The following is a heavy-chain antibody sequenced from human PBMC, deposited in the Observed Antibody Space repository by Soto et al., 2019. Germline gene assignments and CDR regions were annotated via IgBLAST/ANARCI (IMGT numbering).Heavy chain of an antibody. CDR2: LSAYNGNT. V-gene: IGHV1-18*01. Sequence: QVKLVQSGAEVKKPGASVKVSCKASGYTFTSHGISWVRQAPGRGLEWMGWLSAYNGNTKYAQKLQGRVTMTTDTSTGSAYMELRSLRSVDTAVYYCAGEVSSMFQTAGLGHYGMDVWGQGTTVTVSS. J-gene: IGHJ6*02. CDR1: GYTFTSHG. D-gene: IGHD2-21*02. CDR3: AGEVSSMFQTAGLGHYGMDV.